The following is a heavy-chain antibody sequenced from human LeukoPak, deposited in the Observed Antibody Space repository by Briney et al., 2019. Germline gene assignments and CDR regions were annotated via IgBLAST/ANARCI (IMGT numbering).Heavy chain of an antibody. CDR2: INHSGST. CDR3: ARRRGSGSHYYFDY. D-gene: IGHD3-10*01. CDR1: GGSFSGYY. V-gene: IGHV4-34*01. J-gene: IGHJ4*02. Sequence: PETLSLTCAVYGGSFSGYYWSWIRQPPGKGLEWIGEINHSGSTNYNPSLKSRVTISVDTSKNQFSLKLSSVTAADTAVYYCARRRGSGSHYYFDYWGQGTLVTVSS.